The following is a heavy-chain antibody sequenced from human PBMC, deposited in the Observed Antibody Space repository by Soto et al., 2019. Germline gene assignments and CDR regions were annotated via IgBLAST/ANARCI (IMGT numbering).Heavy chain of an antibody. J-gene: IGHJ3*01. Sequence: PGGSLRLSCAASGFNFNTYAMSWVRQPPGKGLEWVSGISGGGGSIHYVDSVKGRFTISRDNSKNTLYLQMNSLRGEDTAVYYCANCISSNCVSHSFDVWGQGTLVT. CDR3: ANCISSNCVSHSFDV. CDR1: GFNFNTYA. D-gene: IGHD7-27*01. CDR2: ISGGGGSI. V-gene: IGHV3-23*01.